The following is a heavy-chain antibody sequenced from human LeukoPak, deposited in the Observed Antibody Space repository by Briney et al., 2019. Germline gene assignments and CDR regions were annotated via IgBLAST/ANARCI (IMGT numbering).Heavy chain of an antibody. Sequence: GGSLRLSCAASGFTFSSYAMSWVRQAPGRGLEWVGFIRSKTYGGTTRYAASVKGRFTISRDDSKSIAYLQMDSLKTEDTAVYFCSRDYDSANHIDAFGIWGQGTLVTVSP. CDR3: SRDYDSANHIDAFGI. V-gene: IGHV3-49*04. CDR1: GFTFSSYA. D-gene: IGHD3-10*01. J-gene: IGHJ3*02. CDR2: IRSKTYGGTT.